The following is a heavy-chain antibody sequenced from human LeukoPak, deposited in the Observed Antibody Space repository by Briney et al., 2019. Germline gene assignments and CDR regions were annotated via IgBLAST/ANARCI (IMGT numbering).Heavy chain of an antibody. J-gene: IGHJ4*02. CDR2: INVDGSGA. CDR3: ARATRIYSSGWYYSFDY. V-gene: IGHV3-74*01. D-gene: IGHD6-19*01. CDR1: GFTFSTYW. Sequence: PGGSLTLSCAASGFTFSTYWMHWVRQAPGKGLVWVSHINVDGSGATYADSVKGRFTISRDNAKNTLYLHMNSLRAEDTAVYYCARATRIYSSGWYYSFDYWGQGTLVTVSS.